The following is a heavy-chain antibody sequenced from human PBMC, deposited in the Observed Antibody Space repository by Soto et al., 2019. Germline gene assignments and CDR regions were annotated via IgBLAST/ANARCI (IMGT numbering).Heavy chain of an antibody. D-gene: IGHD4-17*01. CDR2: ISYDGSNK. CDR1: GFTFSSYG. V-gene: IGHV3-30*03. Sequence: QVQLVESGGGVVQPGRSLRLSCAASGFTFSSYGMHWVRQAPGKGLEWVAVISYDGSNKYYADSVKGRFTISRDNSKNTLYLQMNSLRAEDTAVYYCASARSATVPSDFGYWGQGTLVTVSS. CDR3: ASARSATVPSDFGY. J-gene: IGHJ4*02.